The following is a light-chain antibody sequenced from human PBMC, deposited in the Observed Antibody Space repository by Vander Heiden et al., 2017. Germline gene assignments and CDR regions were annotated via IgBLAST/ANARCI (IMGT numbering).Light chain of an antibody. V-gene: IGKV3-11*01. CDR3: QQHNAWPLT. J-gene: IGKJ4*01. Sequence: IRYNQSPATLSLSPGERVTLSCRASQSVAYHLGWYQQKPGQAPRLLIYAASDRATGIPARFSGSGSETDFTLTISSLESEDSGVYYCQQHNAWPLTFGGGTKVDIK. CDR2: AAS. CDR1: QSVAYH.